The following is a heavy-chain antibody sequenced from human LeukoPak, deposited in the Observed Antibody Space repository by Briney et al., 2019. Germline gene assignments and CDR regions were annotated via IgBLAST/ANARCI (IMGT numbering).Heavy chain of an antibody. Sequence: SETLSLTCTVSGYSISSGYYWGWIRQPPGKGLEWIGSIYHSGSTYYNPSLKSRVTISVDTSKNQFSLKLSSVTAADTAVYYCARDITMIVVVAGPFDPWGQGTLVTVSS. CDR2: IYHSGST. J-gene: IGHJ5*02. CDR1: GYSISSGYY. CDR3: ARDITMIVVVAGPFDP. V-gene: IGHV4-38-2*02. D-gene: IGHD3-22*01.